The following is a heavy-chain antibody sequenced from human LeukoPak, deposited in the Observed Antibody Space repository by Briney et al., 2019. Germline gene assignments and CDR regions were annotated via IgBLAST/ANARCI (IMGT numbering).Heavy chain of an antibody. CDR3: TRDGIPETNWSGYYIDY. J-gene: IGHJ4*02. CDR2: IRSKTHGGTT. Sequence: PGRSLRLSCAASGFTFGDYAMSWVRQAPGKGLEWVGFIRSKTHGGTTEYAAPVKGRFSISRDDSKSIAYLQMNSLKTEDTAVYYCTRDGIPETNWSGYYIDYWGQGTLVTVSS. D-gene: IGHD3-3*01. V-gene: IGHV3-49*04. CDR1: GFTFGDYA.